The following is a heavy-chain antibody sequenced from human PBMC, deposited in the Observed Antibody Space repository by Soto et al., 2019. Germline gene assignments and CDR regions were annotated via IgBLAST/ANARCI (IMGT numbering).Heavy chain of an antibody. J-gene: IGHJ5*02. CDR3: ARGFGGYCISTSCYVGAWFDP. D-gene: IGHD2-2*01. Sequence: SETLSLTCTVSGGSISSYYWSWIRQPPGKGLEWIGYIYYSGSTNYNPSLKSRVTISVDRSKNQFSLKLSSVTAADTAVYYCARGFGGYCISTSCYVGAWFDPWGQGTLVTVSS. V-gene: IGHV4-59*12. CDR2: IYYSGST. CDR1: GGSISSYY.